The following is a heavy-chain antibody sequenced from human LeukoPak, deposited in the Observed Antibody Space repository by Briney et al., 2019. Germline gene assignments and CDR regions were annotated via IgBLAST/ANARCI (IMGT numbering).Heavy chain of an antibody. CDR3: AREYYYDSSGSLWFDP. CDR2: INPNSGGT. J-gene: IGHJ5*02. Sequence: ASVKVSCKASGYTFTGYNMHWVRQAPGQGLEWMGWINPNSGGTNYAQKFQGRVTMTRDTSTSTVYMELSSLRSEDTAVYYCAREYYYDSSGSLWFDPWGQGTLVTVSS. V-gene: IGHV1-2*02. D-gene: IGHD3-22*01. CDR1: GYTFTGYN.